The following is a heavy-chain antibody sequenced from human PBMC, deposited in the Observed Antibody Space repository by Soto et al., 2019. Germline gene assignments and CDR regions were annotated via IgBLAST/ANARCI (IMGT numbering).Heavy chain of an antibody. Sequence: SETLSLTCAVSGYSISSGYYWGWIRQPPGKGLEWIGSIYHSGSTYYNPSLKSRVTISVDTSKNQFSLKLSSVTAADTAVYYCASTRPXPAPIAVAGPYRDWFDPWGQGTLVTVSS. J-gene: IGHJ5*02. CDR3: ASTRPXPAPIAVAGPYRDWFDP. V-gene: IGHV4-38-2*01. D-gene: IGHD6-19*01. CDR1: GYSISSGYY. CDR2: IYHSGST.